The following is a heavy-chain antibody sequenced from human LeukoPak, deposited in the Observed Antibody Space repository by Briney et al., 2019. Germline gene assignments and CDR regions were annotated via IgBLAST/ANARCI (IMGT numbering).Heavy chain of an antibody. CDR1: GFTVSSNY. J-gene: IGHJ4*02. CDR2: IYSGGST. V-gene: IGHV3-66*01. CDR3: ARVAPAGKGFDY. D-gene: IGHD6-13*01. Sequence: GGSLRLSCAASGFTVSSNYMSWVRQAPGKGLEWVSVIYSGGSTYYTDSVKGRFTISRDNSKNTLYLQMNSLRAGDTAVYYCARVAPAGKGFDYWGQGTLVTVSS.